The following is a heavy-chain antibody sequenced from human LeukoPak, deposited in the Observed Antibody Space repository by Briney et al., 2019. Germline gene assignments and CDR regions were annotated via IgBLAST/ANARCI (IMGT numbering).Heavy chain of an antibody. CDR2: MNPNSGNT. D-gene: IGHD4-11*01. CDR3: AREDDYSNYLGY. Sequence: ASVKVSCKASGYTFTSYDINWVRQATGQGLEWMGWMNPNSGNTGYAQKLQGRVTMTTDTSTSTAYMELRSLRSDDTAVYYCAREDDYSNYLGYWGQGTLVTVSS. J-gene: IGHJ4*02. CDR1: GYTFTSYD. V-gene: IGHV1-8*01.